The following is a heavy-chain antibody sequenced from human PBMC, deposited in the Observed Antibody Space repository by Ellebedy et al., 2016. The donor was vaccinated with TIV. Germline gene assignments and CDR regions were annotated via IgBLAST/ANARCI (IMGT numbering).Heavy chain of an antibody. CDR3: ARAGGIGVVDY. V-gene: IGHV3-7*01. J-gene: IGHJ4*02. D-gene: IGHD3-3*01. CDR1: GFTFSNYH. CDR2: INQDGSGE. Sequence: PGGSLRLSCAASGFTFSNYHMHWVRQAPGKGLEWVANINQDGSGEYYVDSVKGRFTVSRDNAKNSLYLQMNSLSAEDTAVYYCARAGGIGVVDYWGQGTLVTVSS.